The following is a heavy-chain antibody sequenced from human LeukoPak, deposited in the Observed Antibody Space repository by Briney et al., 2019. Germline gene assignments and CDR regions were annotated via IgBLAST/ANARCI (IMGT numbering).Heavy chain of an antibody. CDR1: GGTFSSYA. J-gene: IGHJ6*03. V-gene: IGHV1-69*05. CDR3: AIGRGSSSDWRYYYYMDV. D-gene: IGHD6-6*01. Sequence: SVKVSCKASGGTFSSYAISWVRQAPGQGLEWMGGIIPIFGTANYAQKFQGRVTITTDESTSTAYMELSSLRSEDTAVYYCAIGRGSSSDWRYYYYMDVWGKGTTVTVSS. CDR2: IIPIFGTA.